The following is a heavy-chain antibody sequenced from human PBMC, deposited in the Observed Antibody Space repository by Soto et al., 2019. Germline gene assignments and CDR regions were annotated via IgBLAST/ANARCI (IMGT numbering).Heavy chain of an antibody. Sequence: EVQLLESGGGLVQPGGSLRLSCAASGFTFSSYAMSWVRQAPGKGLEWISAVSGSGGSTYYADSVKGRFTISRDNSKDTLYLQMNHLRAEDTAVSYCAKPPGDNWSDYWGQGTLVTVSS. CDR1: GFTFSSYA. CDR3: AKPPGDNWSDY. J-gene: IGHJ4*02. CDR2: VSGSGGST. V-gene: IGHV3-23*01. D-gene: IGHD1-20*01.